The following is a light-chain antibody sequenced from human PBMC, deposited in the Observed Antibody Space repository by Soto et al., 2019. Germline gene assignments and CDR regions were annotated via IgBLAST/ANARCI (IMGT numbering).Light chain of an antibody. CDR2: RNN. CDR3: AAWDDSLSGVV. Sequence: QAVVTQPPSASGTPGQRVTMSCSGSSSNIGSNYVYWYQQLPGTAPKLLIYRNNQRPSGVPDRFSGSTSGTSASLAISGLRSEDEADYYCAAWDDSLSGVVFGGGTQLTVL. J-gene: IGLJ2*01. CDR1: SSNIGSNY. V-gene: IGLV1-47*01.